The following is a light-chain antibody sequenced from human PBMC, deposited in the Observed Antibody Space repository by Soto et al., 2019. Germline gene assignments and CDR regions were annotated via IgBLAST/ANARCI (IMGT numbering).Light chain of an antibody. Sequence: EIVMTQSPATLSVSPGERATLSCRASQSVSSNLAWYQQKPGQAPRLLIYGASTRATGIPARFSGSGSGTEFTLTISSLQYEDFAVYYCQQYNNGITFGQGPGLEIK. CDR2: GAS. CDR3: QQYNNGIT. CDR1: QSVSSN. V-gene: IGKV3-15*01. J-gene: IGKJ5*01.